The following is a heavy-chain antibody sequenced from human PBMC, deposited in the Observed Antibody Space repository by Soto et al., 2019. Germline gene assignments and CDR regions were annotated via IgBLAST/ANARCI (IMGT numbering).Heavy chain of an antibody. J-gene: IGHJ6*02. D-gene: IGHD6-6*01. CDR2: INHSGST. V-gene: IGHV4-34*01. Sequence: SETLSLTCAVYGGSFSGYYWSWIRQPPGKGLEWIGEINHSGSTNYNPSLKSRVTISVDTSKNQFSLKLSSVTAADTAVYYCARGGIAARCSHPSLYYYYYYGMDVWGQGTTVTVSS. CDR3: ARGGIAARCSHPSLYYYYYYGMDV. CDR1: GGSFSGYY.